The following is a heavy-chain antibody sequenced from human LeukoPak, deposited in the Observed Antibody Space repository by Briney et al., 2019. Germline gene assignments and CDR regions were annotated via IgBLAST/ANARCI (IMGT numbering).Heavy chain of an antibody. D-gene: IGHD3-10*01. CDR1: GFTFDDYG. CDR2: INWSGGST. V-gene: IGHV3-20*04. CDR3: ARRVYYGSGSYYCDY. J-gene: IGHJ4*02. Sequence: PGGSLRLSCAASGFTFDDYGMSWVRQAPGKGLGWVSGINWSGGSTGYADSVKGRFTISRDNAKNSLYLQMNSLRAEDTALYYCARRVYYGSGSYYCDYWGQGTLVTVSS.